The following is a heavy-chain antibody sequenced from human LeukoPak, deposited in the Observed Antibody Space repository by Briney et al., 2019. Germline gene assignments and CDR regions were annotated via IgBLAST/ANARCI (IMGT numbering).Heavy chain of an antibody. D-gene: IGHD7-27*01. CDR2: IDWDDDK. V-gene: IGHV2-70*04. CDR1: GFPLSTTEMR. CDR3: ARTAANWGPCDY. Sequence: ESGPTLVNPTQTLTLTCTFSGFPLSTTEMRVSWIRQPPGRALEWLARIDWDDDKFYSTSLKTRLTTSKDTSKNQVVLSMTNMDPVDTATYYCARTAANWGPCDYWGQGTLVTVSS. J-gene: IGHJ4*02.